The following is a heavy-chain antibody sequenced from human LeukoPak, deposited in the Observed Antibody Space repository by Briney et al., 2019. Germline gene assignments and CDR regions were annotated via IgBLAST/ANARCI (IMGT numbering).Heavy chain of an antibody. J-gene: IGHJ5*02. V-gene: IGHV4-39*01. Sequence: TSETPSLTCTVSSGSIGSSSNYWGWIRQAPGKGLEWIGNVYYSGSTFYNPSLKSRVTISVDTSKNQFSLKLRSVTAADTAIYYCARASFNVVFGNWFDPWGQGTLVTVSS. CDR2: VYYSGST. CDR1: SGSIGSSSNY. CDR3: ARASFNVVFGNWFDP. D-gene: IGHD2-8*01.